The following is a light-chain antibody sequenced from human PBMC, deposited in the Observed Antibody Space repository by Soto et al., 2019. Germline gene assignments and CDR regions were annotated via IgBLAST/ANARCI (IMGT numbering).Light chain of an antibody. V-gene: IGLV2-23*02. J-gene: IGLJ3*02. CDR3: CSYAGSSTSV. CDR1: SRDVGSYNL. Sequence: QSALTQPASVSGSPGQSITISCTGTSRDVGSYNLVSWYQQHPGKAPKLMIYEVSKRPSGVSNRFSGSKSGNTASLTISGLQAEDEADYYGCSYAGSSTSVFGGGTKLTVL. CDR2: EVS.